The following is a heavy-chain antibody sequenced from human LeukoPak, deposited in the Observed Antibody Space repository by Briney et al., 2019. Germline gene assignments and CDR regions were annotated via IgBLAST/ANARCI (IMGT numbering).Heavy chain of an antibody. J-gene: IGHJ3*02. D-gene: IGHD1-1*01. Sequence: GGSLRLSCAASGFTFSSYAMHWVRQAPGKGLEWVAVISYDGSNKYYTDSVKGRFTISRDNSKNTLYLQMNSLRAEDTAVYYCARDKAFWNDEEGAFDIWGQGTMVTVSS. CDR3: ARDKAFWNDEEGAFDI. CDR2: ISYDGSNK. V-gene: IGHV3-30*04. CDR1: GFTFSSYA.